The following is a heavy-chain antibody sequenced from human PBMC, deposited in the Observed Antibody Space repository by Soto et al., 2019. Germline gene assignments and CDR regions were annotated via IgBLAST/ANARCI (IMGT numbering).Heavy chain of an antibody. CDR1: GVSFEDYA. CDR3: AKDHYGSAIYGMAV. D-gene: IGHD3-10*01. Sequence: EVQLVESGGGLVQPGRSLRLSCAASGVSFEDYAMHWVRQDPAKGLEWVSGIAWNSDLIGYADSEKGRFTISRDNGKNSLYLQMNSLRPEDTALYYCAKDHYGSAIYGMAVWGKGTTGTVSS. CDR2: IAWNSDLI. J-gene: IGHJ6*04. V-gene: IGHV3-9*01.